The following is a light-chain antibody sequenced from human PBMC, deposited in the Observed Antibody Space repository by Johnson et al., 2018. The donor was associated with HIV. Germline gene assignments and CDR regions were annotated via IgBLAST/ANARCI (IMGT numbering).Light chain of an antibody. J-gene: IGLJ1*01. CDR1: SSNIGNSY. V-gene: IGLV1-51*01. Sequence: QAVLTQPPSVSAAPVQKVTISCSGSSSNIGNSYVSWYQQLPGTAPKLLIYDNNKRPSGIPGRFSGSKSGPSATLGITGLQTGDEADYYCGTWDSSLTSYVFGAGTKVTVL. CDR3: GTWDSSLTSYV. CDR2: DNN.